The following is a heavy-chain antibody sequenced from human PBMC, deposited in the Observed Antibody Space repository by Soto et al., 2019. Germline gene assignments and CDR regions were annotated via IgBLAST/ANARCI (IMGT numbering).Heavy chain of an antibody. D-gene: IGHD2-15*01. J-gene: IGHJ3*01. CDR3: TTSQRGSGGIFCIYAFDV. CDR2: IKSQTDGESR. Sequence: EVRLVESGGGLVKPGGSLRLSCAASGFSFSDYWMHWVRQAPGKGLEWVGRIKSQTDGESRDYSAPVEGRFTVSSDDSKNTLNLHMSSLKTEDSDVSFLTTSQRGSGGIFCIYAFDVWGQGTMVTVST. V-gene: IGHV3-15*07. CDR1: GFSFSDYW.